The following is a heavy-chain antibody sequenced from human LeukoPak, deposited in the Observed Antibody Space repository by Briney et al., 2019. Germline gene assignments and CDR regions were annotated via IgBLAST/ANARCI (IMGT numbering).Heavy chain of an antibody. Sequence: GGSLRLSCAASGFTFSSSAMSWVRQAPGKGLEWVSTISGGGGSTYYADSVKGRFTISRDNSKNTLYLQVNSLRAEDTAVYYCAKGGKWDVTPFDYWGQGTLVTVSS. CDR2: ISGGGGST. V-gene: IGHV3-23*01. CDR3: AKGGKWDVTPFDY. D-gene: IGHD1-26*01. J-gene: IGHJ4*02. CDR1: GFTFSSSA.